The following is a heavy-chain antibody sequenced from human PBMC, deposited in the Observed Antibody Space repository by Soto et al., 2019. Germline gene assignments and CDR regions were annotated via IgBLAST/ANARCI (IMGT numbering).Heavy chain of an antibody. V-gene: IGHV1-69*11. CDR2: IIPCLGTS. Sequence: ASVKVSCKAAGGSFISYVVNWVRQAPWQGPEWVGRIIPCLGTSNYAQTFQGRVTITADDSTSTIYTEQSSLRSEATAVYYCARDAPKGPAGHSRHRFHPWGQGPLVRVSS. D-gene: IGHD1-1*01. CDR1: GGSFISYV. CDR3: ARDAPKGPAGHSRHRFHP. J-gene: IGHJ5*02.